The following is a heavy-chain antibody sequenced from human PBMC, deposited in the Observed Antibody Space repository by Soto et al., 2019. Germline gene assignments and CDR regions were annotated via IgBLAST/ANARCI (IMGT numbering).Heavy chain of an antibody. CDR3: SRFRAAVAGTGRYYYYGMDV. CDR2: IIPIFGTA. CDR1: GGTFSSYA. V-gene: IGHV1-69*13. J-gene: IGHJ6*02. D-gene: IGHD6-19*01. Sequence: GASVKVSCKASGGTFSSYAISWVRQAPGQGLEWMGGIIPIFGTANYAQKFQGRVTITADESTSTAYMELSSLRSEDTAVYYFSRFRAAVAGTGRYYYYGMDVWGQGTTVTVSS.